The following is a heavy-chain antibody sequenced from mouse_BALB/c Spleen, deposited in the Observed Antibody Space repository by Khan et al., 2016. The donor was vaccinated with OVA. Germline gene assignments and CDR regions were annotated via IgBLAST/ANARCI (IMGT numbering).Heavy chain of an antibody. V-gene: IGHV1-4*01. CDR2: INPSNNYT. Sequence: QVQLKESGAELARPGASVKMSCKASGYTFTSYTIHWVRQRPGQALEWIGYINPSNNYTNYNQNFKDKATLIVDKSSSTAYMQLSSLTSEDSAVYYCVREGAYYGSDGWFAYWGQGTLVTVSA. CDR1: GYTFTSYT. CDR3: VREGAYYGSDGWFAY. J-gene: IGHJ3*01. D-gene: IGHD2-10*01.